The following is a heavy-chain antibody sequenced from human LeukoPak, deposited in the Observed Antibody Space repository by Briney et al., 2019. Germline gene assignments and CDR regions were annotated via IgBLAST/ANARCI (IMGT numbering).Heavy chain of an antibody. CDR2: ISSSSSYI. CDR1: GFTFSSYS. V-gene: IGHV3-21*01. J-gene: IGHJ4*02. D-gene: IGHD3-22*01. Sequence: PGGSLRLSCAASGFTFSSYSMNWVRQAPGKGLEWVSSISSSSSYIYYADSVKGRFTISRDNAKNSLCLQMNSLRAEDTAVYYCARVIAPRDYYDSSPNFDYWGQGTLVTVSS. CDR3: ARVIAPRDYYDSSPNFDY.